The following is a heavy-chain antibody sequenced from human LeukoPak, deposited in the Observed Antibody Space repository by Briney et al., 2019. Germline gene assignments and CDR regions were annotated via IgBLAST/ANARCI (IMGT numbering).Heavy chain of an antibody. CDR3: AREHGANIVGATTGIAAFDI. CDR1: GGTFSRYP. D-gene: IGHD1-26*01. Sequence: GASVKVSCKTSGGTFSRYPISWVRQAPGQGLQWMGRIIPMLGIANYAQKFQGRVTITADKSTSTAYMELSSLRFDDTAVYYCAREHGANIVGATTGIAAFDIWGQGTMVTVSS. J-gene: IGHJ3*02. V-gene: IGHV1-69*04. CDR2: IIPMLGIA.